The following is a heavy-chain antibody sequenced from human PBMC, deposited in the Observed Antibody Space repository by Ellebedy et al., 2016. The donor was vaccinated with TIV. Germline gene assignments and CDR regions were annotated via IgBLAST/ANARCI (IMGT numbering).Heavy chain of an antibody. V-gene: IGHV4-34*01. Sequence: SETLSLXCAVYGGSFSAYYWSWIRQPPGKGLEWIGSIYYSGSTYYNPSLKSRVTISVDTSKNQFSLKLSSVTAADTAVYYCARGCGGSPDDAFDIWGQGTMVTVSS. D-gene: IGHD1-26*01. CDR3: ARGCGGSPDDAFDI. J-gene: IGHJ3*02. CDR1: GGSFSAYY. CDR2: IYYSGST.